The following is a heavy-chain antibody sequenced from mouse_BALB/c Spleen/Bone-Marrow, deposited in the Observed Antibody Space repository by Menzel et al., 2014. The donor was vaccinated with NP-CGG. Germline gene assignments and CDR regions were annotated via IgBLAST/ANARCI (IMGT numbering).Heavy chain of an antibody. CDR1: GYSFTGYF. D-gene: IGHD1-2*01. V-gene: IGHV1-20*02. J-gene: IGHJ2*01. CDR3: ASSFITTAYYFDY. CDR2: INPYNGDT. Sequence: VQLQQSGPELVKPGASVKISCKASGYSFTGYFMNWVMQSHGKSLEWIGRINPYNGDTFYNQKFKGKATLTVDKSSSTAHMELRSLASEDSAVYYCASSFITTAYYFDYWGQGTTLTVS.